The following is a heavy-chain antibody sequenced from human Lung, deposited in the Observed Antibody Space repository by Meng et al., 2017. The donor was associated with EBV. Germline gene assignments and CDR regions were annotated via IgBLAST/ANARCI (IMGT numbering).Heavy chain of an antibody. D-gene: IGHD1-7*01. CDR2: TYYRSKWYN. J-gene: IGHJ4*02. CDR3: ASSRPLAGNWNYHY. Sequence: QLHQSGPGPVQPSQTLSLPCAISGDSVSSSSAAWNWIRQSPSRGLEWLGRTYYRSKWYNDYAVSVKSRITINPDTSKNQFSLQLNSVTPEDTAVYYCASSRPLAGNWNYHYWGQGTLVTVSS. CDR1: GDSVSSSSAA. V-gene: IGHV6-1*01.